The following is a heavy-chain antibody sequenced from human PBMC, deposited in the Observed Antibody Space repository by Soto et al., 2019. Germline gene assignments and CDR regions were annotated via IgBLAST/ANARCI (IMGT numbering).Heavy chain of an antibody. V-gene: IGHV2-5*02. CDR2: IYWDDDK. CDR1: GFSLSTRGVG. Sequence: QITLKESGPTLVKPTQTLTLTCTFSGFSLSTRGVGVGWIRQPPGKALEWLAIIYWDDDKRYSPSLKSRLTITKDPPKNQVVLKMTKMDPVDTATYFCAPKGGGDRILDYWGQGTLVTVSS. CDR3: APKGGGDRILDY. D-gene: IGHD3-16*01. J-gene: IGHJ4*02.